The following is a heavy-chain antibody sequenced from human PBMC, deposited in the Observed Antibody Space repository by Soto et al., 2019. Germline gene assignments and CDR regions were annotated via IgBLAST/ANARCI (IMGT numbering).Heavy chain of an antibody. CDR2: VTNSGSNT. CDR1: GFTFSTYA. D-gene: IGHD1-1*01. V-gene: IGHV3-23*01. Sequence: EVQLLESGGGLVQPGGSLRLPCAASGFTFSTYAMTWVRQAPGKGLEWVSSVTNSGSNTYHADSVKGRFTISRDNSKNMLFLQMNSLRAEDTALYYCAKDLAATATGDSFDIWGQGTMVTVSS. CDR3: AKDLAATATGDSFDI. J-gene: IGHJ3*02.